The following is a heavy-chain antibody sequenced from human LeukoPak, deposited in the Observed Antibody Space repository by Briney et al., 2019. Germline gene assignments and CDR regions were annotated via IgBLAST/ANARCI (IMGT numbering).Heavy chain of an antibody. CDR1: GFTFSSYA. D-gene: IGHD3-16*01. CDR3: AKDYAYFPVRELLFDY. V-gene: IGHV3-23*01. CDR2: ISGSGGST. J-gene: IGHJ4*02. Sequence: PGGSLRLSCAASGFTFSSYAMSWVRQAPGKGLEWVSAISGSGGSTYYADSVKGWFTISRDNSKNTLYLQMNSLRAEDTAVYYCAKDYAYFPVRELLFDYWGQGTLVTVSS.